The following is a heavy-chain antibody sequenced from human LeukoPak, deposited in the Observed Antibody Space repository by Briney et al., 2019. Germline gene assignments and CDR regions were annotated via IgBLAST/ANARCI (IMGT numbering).Heavy chain of an antibody. Sequence: SETLSLTCTVSGGSISSYYWSWIRQPPGKGLEWIGYIYYSGSTNYNPSLKSRVTISVDTSKNQFSLKLSSVTAADTAVYYCARDEVVPAAMSYYYYGMGVWGQGTTVTVSS. D-gene: IGHD2-2*01. CDR3: ARDEVVPAAMSYYYYGMGV. J-gene: IGHJ6*02. CDR1: GGSISSYY. CDR2: IYYSGST. V-gene: IGHV4-59*01.